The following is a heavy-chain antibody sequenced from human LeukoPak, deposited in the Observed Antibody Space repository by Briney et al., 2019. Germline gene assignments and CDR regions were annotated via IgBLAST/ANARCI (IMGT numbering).Heavy chain of an antibody. CDR3: AKGAYYYDSSGYLYYFDY. V-gene: IGHV3-48*01. Sequence: GGSLRLSCAASGFTFSSYSMNLVRQAPGKGLEWVSYISSSSSTIYYADSVKGRFTISRDNSKNTLYLQMNSLRAEDTAVYYCAKGAYYYDSSGYLYYFDYWGQGTLVTVSS. CDR2: ISSSSSTI. D-gene: IGHD3-22*01. J-gene: IGHJ4*02. CDR1: GFTFSSYS.